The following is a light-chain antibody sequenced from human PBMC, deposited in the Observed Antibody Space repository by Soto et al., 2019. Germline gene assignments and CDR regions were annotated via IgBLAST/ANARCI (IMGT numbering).Light chain of an antibody. Sequence: EIVMTQSPATLSVSPGERATLSCRASQIVSSNLAWYQQKPGQAPRLLIYGASTRATGIPARFSGSGSGTEFTLTISSLQSEDFAVYYCQQYNNCPPDTFGQGTKLEIK. CDR1: QIVSSN. J-gene: IGKJ2*01. CDR3: QQYNNCPPDT. CDR2: GAS. V-gene: IGKV3-15*01.